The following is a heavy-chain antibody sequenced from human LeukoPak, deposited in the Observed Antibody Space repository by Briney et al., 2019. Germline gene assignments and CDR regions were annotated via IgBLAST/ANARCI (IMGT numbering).Heavy chain of an antibody. CDR1: GGSISSSNW. Sequence: SETLSLTCAVSGGSISSSNWWSWVRQPPGKGLEWIGEIYHSGSTNYNPSLKSRVTISVDKSKNQFSLKLSSVTAADTAVYYCARGRSGWYVRGSNWFDPWGQGTLVTVSS. CDR3: ARGRSGWYVRGSNWFDP. J-gene: IGHJ5*02. CDR2: IYHSGST. D-gene: IGHD6-19*01. V-gene: IGHV4-4*02.